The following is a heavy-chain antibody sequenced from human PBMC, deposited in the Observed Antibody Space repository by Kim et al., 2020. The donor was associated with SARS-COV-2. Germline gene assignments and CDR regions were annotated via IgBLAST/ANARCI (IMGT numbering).Heavy chain of an antibody. CDR3: AKYVPYYGSSVGDYGMDV. J-gene: IGHJ6*02. CDR1: GASISSSNW. Sequence: SETLSLTCAVSGASISSSNWWSLFRQSPGKGLEWIGAIYHSGSTNYNPSLQSRVTISVDKSKNQFSLKLTSVTAADTAVYYCAKYVPYYGSSVGDYGMDVWGQGTTVTVSS. CDR2: IYHSGST. V-gene: IGHV4-4*02. D-gene: IGHD3-10*01.